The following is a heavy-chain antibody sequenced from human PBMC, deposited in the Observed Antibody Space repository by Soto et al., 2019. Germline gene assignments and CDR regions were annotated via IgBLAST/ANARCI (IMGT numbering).Heavy chain of an antibody. CDR2: ISAYNGNT. V-gene: IGHV1-18*01. Sequence: QVQLVQSGAEVKKPGASVKVSCKASGYTFTSYGISWVRQAPGQGLEWMGWISAYNGNTNNAQKLQGRVTMTTDTSTSTAYMELRSLRSDDTAVYYCAIENYYGSGSYYKGWFDPWGQGTLVTVSS. J-gene: IGHJ5*02. CDR3: AIENYYGSGSYYKGWFDP. D-gene: IGHD3-10*01. CDR1: GYTFTSYG.